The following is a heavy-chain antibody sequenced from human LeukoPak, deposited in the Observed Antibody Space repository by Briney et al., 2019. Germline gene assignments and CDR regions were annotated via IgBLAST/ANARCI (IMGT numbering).Heavy chain of an antibody. CDR1: GGSFSGYY. CDR3: ARGQRGYSYGPAAFDI. Sequence: SETLSLTCAVYGGSFSGYYWSWIRQPPEKVLEWIGEINHSGSTNYNPSLKSRVTISVDTSKNQFSLKLSSVTAADTAVYYCARGQRGYSYGPAAFDIWGQGTMVTVSS. D-gene: IGHD5-18*01. CDR2: INHSGST. V-gene: IGHV4-34*01. J-gene: IGHJ3*02.